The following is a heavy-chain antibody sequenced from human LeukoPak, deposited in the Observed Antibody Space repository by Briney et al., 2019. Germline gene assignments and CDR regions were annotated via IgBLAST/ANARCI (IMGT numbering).Heavy chain of an antibody. CDR2: IYYSGST. J-gene: IGHJ3*02. CDR1: GGSISSYY. V-gene: IGHV4-59*01. Sequence: SETLSLTCTVSGGSISSYYWSWIRQPPGKGLEWVGYIYYSGSTNYNPSLKSRVTISVDTSKNQFSLKLSSVTAADTAVYYCARDREYYCDSSGYKEDAFDIWGQGTMVTVSS. CDR3: ARDREYYCDSSGYKEDAFDI. D-gene: IGHD3-22*01.